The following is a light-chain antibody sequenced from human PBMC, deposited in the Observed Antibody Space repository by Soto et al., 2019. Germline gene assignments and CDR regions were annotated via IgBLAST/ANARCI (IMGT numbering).Light chain of an antibody. CDR1: QSFSNW. CDR3: QQYSTYPLT. Sequence: DIQMTQSPSTLSASVGDRVTITCRASQSFSNWLAWYQQKPGIAPKLLIFDVSTLGSGVPSRFSGSGSGTEFTLTISCLQPEDSATYHCQQYSTYPLTFGGGTNLEIK. V-gene: IGKV1-5*01. J-gene: IGKJ4*01. CDR2: DVS.